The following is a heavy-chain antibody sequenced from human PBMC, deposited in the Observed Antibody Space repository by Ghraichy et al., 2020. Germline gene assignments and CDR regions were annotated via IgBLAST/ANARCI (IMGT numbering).Heavy chain of an antibody. CDR3: AREGKDGYNYFDY. D-gene: IGHD5-24*01. J-gene: IGHJ4*02. CDR2: IYDSGTT. Sequence: SETLSLTCTVSGGSLSRYYWSWIRQSPGKALEWIAYIYDSGTTNYNPSLQSRVSISIDMSESQFSLKLSSLTSADTAVYYCAREGKDGYNYFDYWGQGTLVTVSS. V-gene: IGHV4-59*01. CDR1: GGSLSRYY.